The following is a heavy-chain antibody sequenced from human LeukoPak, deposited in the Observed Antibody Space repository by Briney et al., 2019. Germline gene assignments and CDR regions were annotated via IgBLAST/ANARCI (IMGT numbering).Heavy chain of an antibody. V-gene: IGHV3-7*01. Sequence: GGSLRLSCAVSGFTFSNYWMSWVRQAPGKGLEWVAHIKQDESEKYYVDSVKGRFTISRDNAKNSLYLQMNSLKAEDTAIYYCARDKIVGASKFDYWGQGTLVTVSS. CDR1: GFTFSNYW. CDR2: IKQDESEK. CDR3: ARDKIVGASKFDY. J-gene: IGHJ4*02. D-gene: IGHD1-26*01.